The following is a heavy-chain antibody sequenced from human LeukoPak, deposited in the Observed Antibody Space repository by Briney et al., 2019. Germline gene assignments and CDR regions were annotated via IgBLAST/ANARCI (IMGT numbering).Heavy chain of an antibody. CDR3: ARHTGGRPQYYGSGRFYRLEYFDY. CDR1: GFTFSSYA. V-gene: IGHV3-74*01. D-gene: IGHD3-10*01. J-gene: IGHJ4*02. CDR2: INSDGSST. Sequence: GGSLRLSCAASGFTFSSYAMSWVRQAPGKGLEWVSRINSDGSSTSYADSVKGRFTISRDNAKNTLYLQMNSLRAEDTAVYYCARHTGGRPQYYGSGRFYRLEYFDYWGQGTLVTVSS.